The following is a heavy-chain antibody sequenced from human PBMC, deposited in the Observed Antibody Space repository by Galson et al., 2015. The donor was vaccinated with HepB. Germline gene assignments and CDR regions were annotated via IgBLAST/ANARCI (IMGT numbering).Heavy chain of an antibody. CDR2: IIPIFPTP. J-gene: IGHJ4*02. CDR3: ATGGSCGGDCYNYYFDF. CDR1: GDTFSTYP. Sequence: SVKVSCKASGDTFSTYPITWVRQAPGQGLDWMGGIIPIFPTPTYAPKFQGRVTLTADESTSTVYMELSSLRPDDTAVYYCATGGSCGGDCYNYYFDFWSQGTLVTVSS. D-gene: IGHD2-21*02. V-gene: IGHV1-69*13.